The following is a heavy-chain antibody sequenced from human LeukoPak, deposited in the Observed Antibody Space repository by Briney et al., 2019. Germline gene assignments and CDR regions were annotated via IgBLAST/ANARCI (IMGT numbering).Heavy chain of an antibody. D-gene: IGHD1-26*01. J-gene: IGHJ4*02. CDR1: GDSINNNNW. V-gene: IGHV4-4*02. CDR3: ASSSGSYYEIDY. CDR2: IYHSGST. Sequence: SDTLSLTCTVSGDSINNNNWWNWVRQPPGKGLEWLGEIYHSGSTNYNPSLKSRVTISVDRPKNQFSLNLSSVTAADTAVYYCASSSGSYYEIDYWGRGTLVTVSS.